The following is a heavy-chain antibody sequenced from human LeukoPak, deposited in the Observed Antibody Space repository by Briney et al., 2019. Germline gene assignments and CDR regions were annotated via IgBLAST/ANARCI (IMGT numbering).Heavy chain of an antibody. J-gene: IGHJ4*02. V-gene: IGHV4-61*02. Sequence: SETLSLTCTVSGGSISSGSYYWSWIRQPAGTGLEWIGRIYTSGSTNYNPSLKSRVTISVDTSKNQFSLKLSSVTAADTAVYYCARQSGSYSQTFDYWGQGTLVTVSS. CDR2: IYTSGST. D-gene: IGHD1-26*01. CDR3: ARQSGSYSQTFDY. CDR1: GGSISSGSYY.